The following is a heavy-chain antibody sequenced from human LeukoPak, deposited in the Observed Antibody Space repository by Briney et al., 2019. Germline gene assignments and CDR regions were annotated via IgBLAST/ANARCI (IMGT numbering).Heavy chain of an antibody. D-gene: IGHD3-22*01. CDR2: IYSGGRT. CDR3: ARGDRAASGYDS. Sequence: GGSLRLSCAASGFTVSSNYMNWVRQAPGKGLEWVSVIYSGGRTYYADSVKGRFIISRDNSKNMVYLQMNSLRAEDTALYYCARGDRAASGYDSCGQGTLVTVSS. V-gene: IGHV3-66*01. J-gene: IGHJ4*02. CDR1: GFTVSSNY.